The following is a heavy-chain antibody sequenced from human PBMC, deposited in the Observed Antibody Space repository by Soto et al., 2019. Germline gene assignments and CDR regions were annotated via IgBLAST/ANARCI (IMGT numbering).Heavy chain of an antibody. V-gene: IGHV3-7*04. J-gene: IGHJ4*02. Sequence: LRLSCAASGFTFSSYWMNWVRQAPGKGLEWVANIKQDGNEKHYVDSVKGRFTISRDSAKNSLYLQMNSLRAEDTAVYYCARGAAAGFPFPDYWGQGTPVTVSS. CDR3: ARGAAAGFPFPDY. CDR2: IKQDGNEK. CDR1: GFTFSSYW. D-gene: IGHD6-13*01.